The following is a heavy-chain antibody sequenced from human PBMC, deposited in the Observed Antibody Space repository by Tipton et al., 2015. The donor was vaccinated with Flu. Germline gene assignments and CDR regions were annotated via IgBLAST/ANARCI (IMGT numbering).Heavy chain of an antibody. CDR2: INWNGGRA. Sequence: GSLRLSCAASGFPFDDYGMSWVRQVPGKGLEWVSGINWNGGRAGYADSVKGRFTISRDNSKDTVYLEMNSLRAEDTSVYYCAREPRAGDCQFDSWGQGTLVTVSS. J-gene: IGHJ5*01. CDR1: GFPFDDYG. V-gene: IGHV3-20*04. D-gene: IGHD2-21*01. CDR3: AREPRAGDCQFDS.